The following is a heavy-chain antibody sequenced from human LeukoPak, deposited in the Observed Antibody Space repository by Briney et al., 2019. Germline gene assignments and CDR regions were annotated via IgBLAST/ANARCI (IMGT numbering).Heavy chain of an antibody. Sequence: GGSLRLSCAASGFTFSSYAMHWVRQAPGKGLEWVAVISYDGSNKYYADSVKGRSTISRDNSKNTLYLQMNSLRAEDTAVYYCARGGRGYSGYDSYYYYYGMDVWGQGTTVTVSS. CDR2: ISYDGSNK. D-gene: IGHD5-12*01. CDR3: ARGGRGYSGYDSYYYYYGMDV. V-gene: IGHV3-30-3*01. CDR1: GFTFSSYA. J-gene: IGHJ6*02.